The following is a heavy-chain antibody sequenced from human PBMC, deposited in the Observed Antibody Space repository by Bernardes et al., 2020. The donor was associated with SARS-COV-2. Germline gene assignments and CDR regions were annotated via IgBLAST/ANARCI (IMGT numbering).Heavy chain of an antibody. CDR3: ASHPGIAAAGQGYFQH. V-gene: IGHV1-18*04. CDR2: ISAYSGHT. Sequence: ASVKVSCMASGYTFISYGISWVRQAPGQGLEWMGWISAYSGHTNYAQSFQGRVTMTTDTPTSTAYMELRSLRSDDTAVYYCASHPGIAAAGQGYFQHWAQGTLVTVSS. J-gene: IGHJ1*01. D-gene: IGHD6-13*01. CDR1: GYTFISYG.